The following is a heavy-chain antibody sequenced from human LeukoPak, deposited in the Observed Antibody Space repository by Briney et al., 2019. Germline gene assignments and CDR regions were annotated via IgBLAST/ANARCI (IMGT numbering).Heavy chain of an antibody. CDR3: ARARGSGWYPLRY. D-gene: IGHD6-19*01. CDR2: IIPIFGPA. Sequence: SVKVSCKASGGSFSSYAITWVRQAPGQGLEWMGRIIPIFGPANYVQKFQGRVTITTDESTSTSSMELSSLTSEDTAVYYCARARGSGWYPLRYWGQGTLVTVSS. V-gene: IGHV1-69*05. J-gene: IGHJ4*02. CDR1: GGSFSSYA.